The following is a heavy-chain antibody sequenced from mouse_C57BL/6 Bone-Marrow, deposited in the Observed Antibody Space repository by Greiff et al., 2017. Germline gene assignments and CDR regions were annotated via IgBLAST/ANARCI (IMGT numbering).Heavy chain of an antibody. J-gene: IGHJ2*01. CDR3: AREFNYFDY. CDR1: GYTFTIYW. V-gene: IGHV1-50*01. CDR2: IDPSDSYT. Sequence: QVQLQQPGAELVKPGASVKLSCKASGYTFTIYWMQWVKQRPGQGLEWIGEIDPSDSYTNYNQKFKGKATLTVDTSSITAYMQLSSLTSEDSAVYYCAREFNYFDYWGQGTTLTVSS.